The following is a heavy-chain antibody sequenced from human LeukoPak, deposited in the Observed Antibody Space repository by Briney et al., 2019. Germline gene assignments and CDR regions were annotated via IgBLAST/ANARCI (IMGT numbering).Heavy chain of an antibody. Sequence: GGSLRLSCVASGFTFSRYGMHWVRQAPGKGLEWVTVIWYDGSNKYYADSVKGRFTISRDNSKSTLYLQMNSLRADDTAVYYCAKDNAYYYDSSGYYYRRHFDSWGQGTLVTVSS. CDR1: GFTFSRYG. J-gene: IGHJ4*02. CDR2: IWYDGSNK. V-gene: IGHV3-30*02. CDR3: AKDNAYYYDSSGYYYRRHFDS. D-gene: IGHD3-22*01.